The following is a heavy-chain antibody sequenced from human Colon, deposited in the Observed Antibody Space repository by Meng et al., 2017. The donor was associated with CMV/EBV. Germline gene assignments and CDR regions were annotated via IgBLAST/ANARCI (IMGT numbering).Heavy chain of an antibody. CDR1: GGTFSTYA. CDR2: INPNSGGT. D-gene: IGHD2-21*01. Sequence: ASVKVSCKASGGTFSTYAINWVRQAPGQGLEWMGGINPNSGGTNYAQKFQGRVTMTRDTSISTAYMELSRLRSDDTAVYYCARIVGSGSWGQGTLVTVSS. J-gene: IGHJ4*02. CDR3: ARIVGSGS. V-gene: IGHV1-2*02.